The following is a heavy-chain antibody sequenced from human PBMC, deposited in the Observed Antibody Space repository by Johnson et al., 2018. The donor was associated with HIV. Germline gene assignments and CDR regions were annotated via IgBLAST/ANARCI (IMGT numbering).Heavy chain of an antibody. V-gene: IGHV3-30*18. CDR3: AKDREMATITFVEVAFDI. CDR1: GFTFSSYD. CDR2: ITYDGTKK. J-gene: IGHJ3*02. Sequence: VQLVESGGGVVQPGRSLRVSCGASGFTFSSYDMHWVRQAPGKGLEWVAVITYDGTKKYFADSVKGRFTISRDNARYSLYLQMNSLRAEDTALYYCAKDREMATITFVEVAFDIWGQGTMVTVSS. D-gene: IGHD5-24*01.